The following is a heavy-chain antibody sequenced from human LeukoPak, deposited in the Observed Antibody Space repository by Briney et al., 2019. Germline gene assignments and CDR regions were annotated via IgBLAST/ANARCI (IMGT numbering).Heavy chain of an antibody. D-gene: IGHD6-19*01. CDR3: ARVIAVADFNWFDP. Sequence: HPGGSLRLSSVASGFTFSTYAMHWVRQAPGKGLVWVSRINSDGSSTSYADSVKGRFTISRDNAKNTLYLQMNSLRAEDTAVYYCARVIAVADFNWFDPWGQGTLVTVSS. CDR2: INSDGSST. CDR1: GFTFSTYA. J-gene: IGHJ5*02. V-gene: IGHV3-74*01.